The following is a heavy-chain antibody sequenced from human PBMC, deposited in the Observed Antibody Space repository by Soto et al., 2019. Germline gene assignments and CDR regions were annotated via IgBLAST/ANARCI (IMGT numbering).Heavy chain of an antibody. D-gene: IGHD3-10*01. CDR3: ARLTGRGVGY. Sequence: QVQLVQSGAEVKKPGSSVKVSCKASGGTFSSYTISWVRQAPGQGLEWMGRIIPILGIANYAQKFQGRVTITADESTSTAYMELNSLRSEDTVVYYCARLTGRGVGYWGQGTLVTVSS. V-gene: IGHV1-69*02. J-gene: IGHJ4*02. CDR2: IIPILGIA. CDR1: GGTFSSYT.